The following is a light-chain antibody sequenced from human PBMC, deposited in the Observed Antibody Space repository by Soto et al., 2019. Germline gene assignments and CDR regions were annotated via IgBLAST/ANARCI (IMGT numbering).Light chain of an antibody. CDR1: SGYVGTYSL. Sequence: QSVLAQPASVSGSPGQSITISCTGASGYVGTYSLVSWYQQHPGKAPKVVIYEGHKRPSGVPDRFSGSTSVNTASLTISGLQTDDEADYYCCLYVAATNYVFGNGTKVTV. V-gene: IGLV2-23*01. CDR3: CLYVAATNYV. CDR2: EGH. J-gene: IGLJ1*01.